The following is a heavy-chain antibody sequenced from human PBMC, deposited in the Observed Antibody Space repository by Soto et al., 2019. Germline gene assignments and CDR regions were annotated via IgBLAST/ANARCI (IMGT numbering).Heavy chain of an antibody. CDR1: GFTFSSYD. V-gene: IGHV3-64*01. Sequence: EVQLADSGGGMVQPGGSLRLSCVASGFTFSSYDMHWVRQAPGKGLEYVSSISSNGGTTYYGNSVKGRFTISRDNSKNTLYLQMGSLRAEDMAVYYCVRRVSGNYDDWGQGTLVTVSS. CDR2: ISSNGGTT. J-gene: IGHJ4*02. CDR3: VRRVSGNYDD. D-gene: IGHD1-7*01.